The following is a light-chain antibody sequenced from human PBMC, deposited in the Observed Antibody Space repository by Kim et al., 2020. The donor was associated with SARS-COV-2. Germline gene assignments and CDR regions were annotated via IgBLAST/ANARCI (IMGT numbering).Light chain of an antibody. CDR2: WAS. CDR3: QQYYSTPPT. V-gene: IGKV4-1*01. CDR1: QSVLYSSNNNNY. Sequence: ATINCKSSQSVLYSSNNNNYLAWYQQKPAQPPKLLIYWASTREAGVPDRFSGSGSGTDFTLTISSLQAEDVAVYYCQQYYSTPPTFGQGTKVDIK. J-gene: IGKJ1*01.